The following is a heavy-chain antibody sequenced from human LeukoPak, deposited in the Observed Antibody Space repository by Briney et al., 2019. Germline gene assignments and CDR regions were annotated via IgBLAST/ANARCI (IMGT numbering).Heavy chain of an antibody. V-gene: IGHV1-24*01. D-gene: IGHD3-22*01. Sequence: ASVKVSCEVSGYTLTELSMHWVRQAPGKGLEWMGGFDPEDGETIYAQKFQGRVTMTEDTSTDTAYMELSSLRSEDTAVYYCATVRYYYDSSGYLQDYWGQGTLVTVSS. CDR1: GYTLTELS. CDR3: ATVRYYYDSSGYLQDY. CDR2: FDPEDGET. J-gene: IGHJ4*02.